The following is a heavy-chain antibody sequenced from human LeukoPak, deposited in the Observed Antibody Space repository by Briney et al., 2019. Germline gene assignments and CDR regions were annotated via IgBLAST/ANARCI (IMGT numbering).Heavy chain of an antibody. J-gene: IGHJ4*02. Sequence: PGGSLRLSCAASGFTFSDYYMSWIRQAPGKGLEWVSYISSSGSTIYYADSVKGRFTISRDNAKNSLYLQMNSLRAEDTAVYYCAWHLPGIAAAGTTIDYWGQGTLVTVSS. CDR3: AWHLPGIAAAGTTIDY. V-gene: IGHV3-11*04. CDR1: GFTFSDYY. CDR2: ISSSGSTI. D-gene: IGHD6-13*01.